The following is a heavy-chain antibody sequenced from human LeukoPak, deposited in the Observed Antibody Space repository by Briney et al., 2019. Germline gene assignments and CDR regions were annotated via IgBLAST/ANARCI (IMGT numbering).Heavy chain of an antibody. V-gene: IGHV3-74*01. J-gene: IGHJ4*02. CDR1: GFTFSSYW. Sequence: QPGGSLRLSCAASGFTFSSYWMHWVRQAPGKGLVWVSRINIDGNSTSYADSVKGRFTISRDNAKNTLYLQMNSLRAEDTAVYYCARGWVPTAPATGYWGQGTLVTVSS. D-gene: IGHD2-15*01. CDR2: INIDGNST. CDR3: ARGWVPTAPATGY.